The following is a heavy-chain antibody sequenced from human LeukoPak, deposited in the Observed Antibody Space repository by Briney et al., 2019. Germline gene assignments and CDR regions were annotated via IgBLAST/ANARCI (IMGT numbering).Heavy chain of an antibody. Sequence: GGSLRLSCAASGFTFSSYAMSWVRQAPGKGLEWVSAISGSGGSTYYAYSVKGRFTISRDNSKNTLYLQMNSLRAEDTAVYYCANRYCSSTSCRPFDYWGQGTLVTVSS. CDR1: GFTFSSYA. D-gene: IGHD2-2*01. CDR2: ISGSGGST. V-gene: IGHV3-23*01. CDR3: ANRYCSSTSCRPFDY. J-gene: IGHJ4*02.